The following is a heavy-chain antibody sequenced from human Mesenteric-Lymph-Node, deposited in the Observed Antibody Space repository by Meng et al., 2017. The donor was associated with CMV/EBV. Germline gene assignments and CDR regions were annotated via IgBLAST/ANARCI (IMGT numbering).Heavy chain of an antibody. CDR2: IKEDGSDT. V-gene: IGHV3-7*01. D-gene: IGHD3-16*01. CDR1: GFTFSSYA. CDR3: VRDEWGDS. Sequence: GESLKISCAASGFTFSSYAMSWVRQAPGKGLEWMANIKEDGSDTVYVDSVKGRFTISRDNAKNSVYLQMDSLRVEDTAIYYCVRDEWGDSWGQGTLVTVSS. J-gene: IGHJ5*01.